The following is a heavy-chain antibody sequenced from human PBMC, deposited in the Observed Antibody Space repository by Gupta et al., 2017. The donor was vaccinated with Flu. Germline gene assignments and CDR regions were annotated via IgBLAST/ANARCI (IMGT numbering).Heavy chain of an antibody. D-gene: IGHD6-13*01. CDR1: TFSSYG. CDR2: ISYDGSNK. CDR3: AKEGGAIAAAGTWWPYYYGMDV. V-gene: IGHV3-30*18. Sequence: TFSSYGMHWVRQAPGKGLEWVAVISYDGSNKYYADSVKGRFTISRDNSKNTLYLQMNSLRAEDTAVYYCAKEGGAIAAAGTWWPYYYGMDVW. J-gene: IGHJ6*01.